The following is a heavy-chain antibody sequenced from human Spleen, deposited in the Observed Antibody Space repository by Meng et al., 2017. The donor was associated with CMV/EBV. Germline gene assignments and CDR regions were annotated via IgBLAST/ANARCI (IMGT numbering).Heavy chain of an antibody. CDR1: GFTFSSYG. CDR3: AKAALYGSGSYYSAFDM. J-gene: IGHJ3*02. V-gene: IGHV3-30*02. D-gene: IGHD3-10*01. Sequence: GESLKISCAASGFTFSSYGMHWVRQAPGKGLEWVAFIRYDGSNKYYADSVKGRFTISRDNSKNTLYLQMNSLRADDTAVYYCAKAALYGSGSYYSAFDMWGQGTMVTVSS. CDR2: IRYDGSNK.